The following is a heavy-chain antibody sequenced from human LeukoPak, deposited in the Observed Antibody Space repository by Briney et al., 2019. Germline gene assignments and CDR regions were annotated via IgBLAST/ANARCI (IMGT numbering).Heavy chain of an antibody. CDR1: GYSLTELS. Sequence: ASVKVSCKVSGYSLTELSMHWVRQAPGKGLEWMGSFDPEDGETIYAQKFQGRVTMTEDTSTDTAYMELRSLRSDDTAVYYCARAGPYYYDSSGYSYWGQGTLVTVSS. J-gene: IGHJ4*02. CDR3: ARAGPYYYDSSGYSY. V-gene: IGHV1-24*01. D-gene: IGHD3-22*01. CDR2: FDPEDGET.